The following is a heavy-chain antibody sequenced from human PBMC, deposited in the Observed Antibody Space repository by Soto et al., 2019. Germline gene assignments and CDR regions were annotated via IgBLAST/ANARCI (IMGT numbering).Heavy chain of an antibody. Sequence: GGSLRLSCAASGFTFSSYGMHWVRQAPGKGLEWVAVIWYDGSNKYYADSVKGRFTISRDNSKNTLYLQMNSLRAEDTAVYYCARALGELLFSPDYWGQGTLVTVSS. D-gene: IGHD3-10*01. CDR1: GFTFSSYG. V-gene: IGHV3-33*01. J-gene: IGHJ4*02. CDR3: ARALGELLFSPDY. CDR2: IWYDGSNK.